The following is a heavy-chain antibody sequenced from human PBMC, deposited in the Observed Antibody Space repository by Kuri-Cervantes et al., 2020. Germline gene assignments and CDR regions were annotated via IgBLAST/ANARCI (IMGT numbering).Heavy chain of an antibody. CDR1: GFTFSSYS. V-gene: IGHV3-53*01. D-gene: IGHD5-18*01. J-gene: IGHJ6*02. CDR2: IYSGGST. Sequence: GGSLRLSCAASGFTFSSYSMNWVRQAPGKGLEWVSVIYSGGSTYYADSVKGRFTISRDNSKNTLYLQMNSLRAEDTAVYYCARFSGYSYGFAYYGMDVWGQGTTVTVSS. CDR3: ARFSGYSYGFAYYGMDV.